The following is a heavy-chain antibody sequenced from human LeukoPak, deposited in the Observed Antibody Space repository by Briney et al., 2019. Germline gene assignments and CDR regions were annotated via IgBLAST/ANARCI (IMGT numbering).Heavy chain of an antibody. Sequence: GGSLRLSCAASGFTCSRYRMSWVRQAPGKGPEWVANIKQDGSEKYYVDSVKGRFTISRDNAKNSLYLQMNSLRAEDTAVYYCARDKIEGATNFDYWGQGTLVTVSS. D-gene: IGHD1-26*01. CDR2: IKQDGSEK. J-gene: IGHJ4*02. CDR1: GFTCSRYR. V-gene: IGHV3-7*01. CDR3: ARDKIEGATNFDY.